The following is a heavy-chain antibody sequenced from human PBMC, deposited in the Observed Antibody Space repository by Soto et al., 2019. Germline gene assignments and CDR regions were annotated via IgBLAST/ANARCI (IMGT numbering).Heavy chain of an antibody. J-gene: IGHJ5*02. CDR3: ARRGDTYYYVSSGYYLSWFDP. CDR2: IYYSGST. D-gene: IGHD3-22*01. CDR1: GGSISSGDYY. V-gene: IGHV4-30-4*01. Sequence: SETLSLTCTVSGGSISSGDYYWSWIRQPPGKGLEWIGYIYYSGSTYYNPSLKSRVTISVDTSKNQFSLKLSSVTAADTAVYYCARRGDTYYYVSSGYYLSWFDPWGQGTLVTVSS.